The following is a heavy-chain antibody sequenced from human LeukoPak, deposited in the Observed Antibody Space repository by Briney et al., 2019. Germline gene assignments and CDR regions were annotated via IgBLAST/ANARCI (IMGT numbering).Heavy chain of an antibody. Sequence: GGSLALSCAASGFTFNNYGIHWVRQAPGKGLEWVAFIRYDGNNKYYADSVKGRFTISRDNSKNTLYLQMNSLRAEDTAVYYCAKEGDGYNPDYWGQGTLVTVSS. V-gene: IGHV3-30*02. CDR1: GFTFNNYG. D-gene: IGHD5-24*01. CDR3: AKEGDGYNPDY. CDR2: IRYDGNNK. J-gene: IGHJ4*02.